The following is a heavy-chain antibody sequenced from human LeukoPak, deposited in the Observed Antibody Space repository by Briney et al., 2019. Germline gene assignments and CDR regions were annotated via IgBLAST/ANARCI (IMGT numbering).Heavy chain of an antibody. CDR1: GYTLTNYG. Sequence: ASVKVSCKASGYTLTNYGISWVRQAPGQGLEWMGWISGYNGNTNYAQKSQGRVTMTTDTSTNAAHMELRSLRSDDTAVYYCARDCGYQCLFDYWGQGTLVTVSS. D-gene: IGHD5-12*01. CDR2: ISGYNGNT. V-gene: IGHV1-18*01. CDR3: ARDCGYQCLFDY. J-gene: IGHJ4*02.